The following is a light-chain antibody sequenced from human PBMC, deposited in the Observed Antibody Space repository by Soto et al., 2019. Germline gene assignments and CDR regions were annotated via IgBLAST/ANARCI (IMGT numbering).Light chain of an antibody. CDR2: VGTGGIVG. V-gene: IGLV9-49*01. CDR3: GADHGSGSNFAVV. J-gene: IGLJ2*01. CDR1: SGYSNYK. Sequence: QSVLTQPPSASASLGASVTLTCTLSSGYSNYKVDWYQQRPGKGPRFVMRVGTGGIVGSKGDGIPDRFSVLGSGLNRYLTIKNIQEEDESDYHCGADHGSGSNFAVVFDGGTKVPVL.